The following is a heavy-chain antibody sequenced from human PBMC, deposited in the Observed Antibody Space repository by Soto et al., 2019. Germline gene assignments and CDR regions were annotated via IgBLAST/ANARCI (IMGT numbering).Heavy chain of an antibody. J-gene: IGHJ5*02. CDR3: ARDQLEGNWFDP. CDR2: IYHSGST. V-gene: IGHV4-30-2*01. CDR1: GGSISSGGYS. Sequence: SXTLSLACAVSGGSISSGGYSWNWIRQPPGKGLEWIGYIYHSGSTLYNPSLKSRVTISVDKSKNQFSLKLTSVTAADTAVYYCARDQLEGNWFDPWGQGTLVTVSS. D-gene: IGHD1-1*01.